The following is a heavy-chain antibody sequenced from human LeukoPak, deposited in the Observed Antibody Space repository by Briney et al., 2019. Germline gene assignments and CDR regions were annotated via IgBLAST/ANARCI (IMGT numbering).Heavy chain of an antibody. Sequence: SETLSLTCAVYGGSFSGYYWSWIRQPPGKGLEWVGEINHSGSTNYNPSLKSRVTISVDTSKNQFSLKLSSVTAADTAVYYCANGRFWGQGTLVTVSS. J-gene: IGHJ4*02. D-gene: IGHD5-24*01. CDR3: ANGRF. CDR2: INHSGST. CDR1: GGSFSGYY. V-gene: IGHV4-34*01.